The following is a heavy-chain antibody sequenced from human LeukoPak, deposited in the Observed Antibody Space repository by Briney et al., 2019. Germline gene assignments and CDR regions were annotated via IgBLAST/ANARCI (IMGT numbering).Heavy chain of an antibody. CDR3: ARGFWYYYDSSGYLDY. V-gene: IGHV1-18*04. CDR1: GYTFTSYG. Sequence: ASVKVSCKASGYTFTSYGISWVRQAPGQGLEWMGWISAYNGNTNYAQKLQGRVTMTTDTSTSTAYMELRSLRSDDTAVYYCARGFWYYYDSSGYLDYWGQGALVTVSS. D-gene: IGHD3-22*01. CDR2: ISAYNGNT. J-gene: IGHJ4*02.